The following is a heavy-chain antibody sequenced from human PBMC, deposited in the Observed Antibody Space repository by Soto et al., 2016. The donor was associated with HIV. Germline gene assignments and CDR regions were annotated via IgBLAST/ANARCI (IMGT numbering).Heavy chain of an antibody. D-gene: IGHD1-26*01. J-gene: IGHJ3*02. CDR2: ISWNSGSI. CDR3: AKGILSGSYGAFDI. Sequence: EVQLVESGGGLVQPGRSLRLSCAASGFTFDDYAMHWVRQAPGKGLEWVSGISWNSGSIGYADSVKGRFTISRDNAKNSLYLQMNSLRAEDMALYYCAKGILSGSYGAFDIWGQGTMVTVSS. CDR1: GFTFDDYA. V-gene: IGHV3-9*03.